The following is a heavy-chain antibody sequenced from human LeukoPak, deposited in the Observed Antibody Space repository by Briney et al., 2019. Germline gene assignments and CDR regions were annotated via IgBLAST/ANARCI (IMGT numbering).Heavy chain of an antibody. CDR1: GFTFRCCE. Sequence: RGSLRLSCAGSGFTFRCCEMNGVRQAPGKGLEWVSYISSSDDTIYYADSVKGRFTISRDNAKNSLYLQMNSLRAEDTAVYYCASVPPTYYYGSGSYYSDYWGQGTLVTVSS. V-gene: IGHV3-48*03. D-gene: IGHD3-10*01. J-gene: IGHJ4*02. CDR3: ASVPPTYYYGSGSYYSDY. CDR2: ISSSDDTI.